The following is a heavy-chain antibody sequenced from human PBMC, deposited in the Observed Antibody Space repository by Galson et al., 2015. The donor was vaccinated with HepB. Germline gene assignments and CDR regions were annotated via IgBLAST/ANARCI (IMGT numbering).Heavy chain of an antibody. CDR1: GFIFSDYG. J-gene: IGHJ4*02. Sequence: SLRLSCAASGFIFSDYGMSWVRQAPGKGLEWISYISSASSAIHYADSVKGRFTVSRDNGDNSLYLQMNSLRDEDTAVYYCVRAICSGGSCYSAFDYWGRGTLVTVSS. D-gene: IGHD2-15*01. CDR3: VRAICSGGSCYSAFDY. CDR2: ISSASSAI. V-gene: IGHV3-48*02.